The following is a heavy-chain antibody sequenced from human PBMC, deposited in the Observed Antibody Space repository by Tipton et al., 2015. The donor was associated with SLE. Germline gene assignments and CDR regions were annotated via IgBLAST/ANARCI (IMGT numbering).Heavy chain of an antibody. CDR3: AREGDGSANYFFSGVNL. CDR1: SDSFGTVGYY. J-gene: IGHJ6*02. D-gene: IGHD5-24*01. Sequence: TLSLTCTVSSDSFGTVGYYWSWIRQHPAKGLEWIGHIYYSGSTYYNPSLGGRVSISQDTSKSQFSLKLTSVTAADTAVYYCAREGDGSANYFFSGVNLWGQGPTVPVSS. V-gene: IGHV4-31*03. CDR2: IYYSGST.